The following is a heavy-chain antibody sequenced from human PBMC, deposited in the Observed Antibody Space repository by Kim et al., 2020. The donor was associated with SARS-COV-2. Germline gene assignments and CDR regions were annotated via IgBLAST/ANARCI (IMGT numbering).Heavy chain of an antibody. CDR2: IKLDGTEK. CDR3: ARDPPCGSEACYFDY. J-gene: IGHJ4*02. Sequence: GGSLRLSCAASGFTFSSYWMSWVRQAPGKGLEWVANIKLDGTEKYYVDSVKGRFIISRDNAKNSLYLQMNSLRADDTAVYYCARDPPCGSEACYFDYWGQGALVTVSS. CDR1: GFTFSSYW. D-gene: IGHD1-26*01. V-gene: IGHV3-7*01.